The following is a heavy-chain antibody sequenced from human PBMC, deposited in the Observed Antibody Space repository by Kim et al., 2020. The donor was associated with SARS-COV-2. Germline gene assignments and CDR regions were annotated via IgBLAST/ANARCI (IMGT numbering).Heavy chain of an antibody. CDR2: IKQDGSEK. V-gene: IGHV3-7*03. Sequence: GGSLRLSCAASGFTFSNYWMSWVRQAPGKGLEWVANIKQDGSEKYYVDSVKGRLTISRDNAKNSLYLQMNSLRAEDTAVYYCASEGRITTFGVGIEDAF. CDR1: GFTFSNYW. CDR3: ASEGRITTFGVGIEDAF. J-gene: IGHJ3*01. D-gene: IGHD3-3*01.